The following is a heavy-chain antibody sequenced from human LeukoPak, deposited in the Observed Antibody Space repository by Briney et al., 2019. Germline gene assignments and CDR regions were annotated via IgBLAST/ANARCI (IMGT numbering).Heavy chain of an antibody. CDR1: GGTFSSYA. CDR3: ARGVMVRGVPYYYYYYMDV. CDR2: IIPIFGTA. V-gene: IGHV1-69*13. J-gene: IGHJ6*03. D-gene: IGHD3-10*01. Sequence: GASVKVSCKASGGTFSSYAISWVRQAPGQGLEWMGGIIPIFGTANYAQKFQGRVTITADESTSTAYMELSSLRSEDTAVYYCARGVMVRGVPYYYYYYMDVWGKGTTVTISS.